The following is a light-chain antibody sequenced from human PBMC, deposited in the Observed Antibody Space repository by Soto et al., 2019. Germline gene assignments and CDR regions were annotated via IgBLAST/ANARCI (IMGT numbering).Light chain of an antibody. Sequence: DIVMTQFPDSLAVSLGERATINCKSSQSVLYNSNSKNYLAWYQQKPGQPPKLLISWASTRASGVPDRFGGSGSGTDFTLTISNLQAEDVAIYFCHQHRSIPLTFGPGTKVEVK. CDR3: HQHRSIPLT. CDR2: WAS. CDR1: QSVLYNSNSKNY. V-gene: IGKV4-1*01. J-gene: IGKJ3*01.